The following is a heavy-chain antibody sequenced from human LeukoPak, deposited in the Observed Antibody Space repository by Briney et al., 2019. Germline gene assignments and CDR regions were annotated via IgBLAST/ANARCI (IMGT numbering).Heavy chain of an antibody. Sequence: GGSLRLSCAASGFTFSSYAMSWVRQAPGKGLVWVSRINADGSSTRYADSVKGRFTISRDNAKNTLYLQMNSLRAEDTAVYYCARGVNGDSRFDPWGQGTLVTVSS. CDR2: INADGSST. J-gene: IGHJ5*02. V-gene: IGHV3-74*01. D-gene: IGHD4-17*01. CDR1: GFTFSSYA. CDR3: ARGVNGDSRFDP.